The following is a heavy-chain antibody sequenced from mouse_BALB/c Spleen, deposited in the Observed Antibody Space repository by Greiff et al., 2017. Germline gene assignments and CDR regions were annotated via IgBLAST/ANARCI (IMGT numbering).Heavy chain of an antibody. Sequence: EVHLVESGGGLVKPGGSLKLSCAASGFTFSDYYMYWVRQTPEKRLEWVATISDGGSYTYYPDSVKGRFTISRDNAKNNLYLQMSSLKSEDTAMYYCARGPQSGYFDYWGQGTTLTVSS. V-gene: IGHV5-4*02. J-gene: IGHJ2*01. CDR2: ISDGGSYT. CDR1: GFTFSDYY. CDR3: ARGPQSGYFDY. D-gene: IGHD3-2*02.